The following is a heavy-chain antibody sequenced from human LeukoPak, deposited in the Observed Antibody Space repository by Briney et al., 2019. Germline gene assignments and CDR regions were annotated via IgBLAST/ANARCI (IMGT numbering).Heavy chain of an antibody. Sequence: GGTLRLSCAASGFTFSSYGMSWVRQAPGKGLEWVSAISGSGGSTYYADSVKGRFTISRDNSKNTLYLQMNSLRAEDTAVYYCAKDRLLRVFDYWGQGTLVTASS. CDR1: GFTFSSYG. J-gene: IGHJ4*02. V-gene: IGHV3-23*01. CDR2: ISGSGGST. D-gene: IGHD1-26*01. CDR3: AKDRLLRVFDY.